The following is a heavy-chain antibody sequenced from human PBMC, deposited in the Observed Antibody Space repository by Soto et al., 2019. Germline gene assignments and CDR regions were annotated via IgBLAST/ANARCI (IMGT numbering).Heavy chain of an antibody. D-gene: IGHD1-26*01. CDR1: GGSFSGYY. V-gene: IGHV4-34*01. CDR3: AGGSGSYSEIDY. Sequence: SETLSLTCAVYGGSFSGYYWSWIRQPPGKGLEWIGEINHSGSTNYNPSLKSRVTISVDTSKNQFSLKLSSVTAADTAVYYCAGGSGSYSEIDYWGQGTLVTVSS. CDR2: INHSGST. J-gene: IGHJ4*02.